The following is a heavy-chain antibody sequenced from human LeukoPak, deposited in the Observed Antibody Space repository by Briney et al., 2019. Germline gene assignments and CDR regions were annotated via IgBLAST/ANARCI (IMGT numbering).Heavy chain of an antibody. Sequence: PGGCLRLSCAASGFTFSTYWMSWVRQAPGKGLEWVANIKEDGSEKHYVDSVKGRFTISRDNAKNSLYLQMNSLRAEDTAIYYCARGGSDVTVGYWGQGTLVTVSS. J-gene: IGHJ4*02. CDR1: GFTFSTYW. D-gene: IGHD2-21*02. CDR2: IKEDGSEK. CDR3: ARGGSDVTVGY. V-gene: IGHV3-7*01.